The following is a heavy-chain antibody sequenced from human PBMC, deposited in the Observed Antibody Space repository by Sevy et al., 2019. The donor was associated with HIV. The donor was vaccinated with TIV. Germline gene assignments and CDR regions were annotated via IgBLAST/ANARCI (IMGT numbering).Heavy chain of an antibody. J-gene: IGHJ4*02. CDR3: AKDKYGLGSSYYFDY. CDR2: ISWNRGSI. Sequence: GGSLRLSCTASGFTFDDYVMHWVRQAPGKGLEWVSGISWNRGSIAYADSVKGRFTISRDNAKNSLYLQMNSLRTEDTALYYCAKDKYGLGSSYYFDYWGQGTLVTVSS. V-gene: IGHV3-9*01. CDR1: GFTFDDYV. D-gene: IGHD3-10*01.